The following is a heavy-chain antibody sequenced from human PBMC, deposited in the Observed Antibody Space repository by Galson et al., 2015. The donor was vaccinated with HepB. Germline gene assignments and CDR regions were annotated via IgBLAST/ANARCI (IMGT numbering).Heavy chain of an antibody. CDR1: GFTFGDYG. Sequence: SLRLSCAASGFTFGDYGMSWVRQAPGKGLEWVSGINWNGGSTGYADSVKGRFTISRDNAKNSLYLQMNSLRAEDTALYYCARGGGGSWNIDYWGQGTLVTVSS. V-gene: IGHV3-20*04. CDR3: ARGGGGSWNIDY. D-gene: IGHD2-15*01. CDR2: INWNGGST. J-gene: IGHJ4*02.